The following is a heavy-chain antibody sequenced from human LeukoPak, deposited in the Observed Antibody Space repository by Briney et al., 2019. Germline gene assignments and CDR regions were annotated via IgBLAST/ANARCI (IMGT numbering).Heavy chain of an antibody. CDR3: AREVWFGELLFGTTSYYYYYYMDV. D-gene: IGHD3-10*01. J-gene: IGHJ6*03. CDR1: GFTFDDYG. V-gene: IGHV3-20*04. Sequence: PGGSLRLSCAASGFTFDDYGMTWVRQAPGKGLEWVSGINWNGGNTGYADSVKGRFTVSRDSAKNSLYLQMNSLRAEDTAVYYCAREVWFGELLFGTTSYYYYYYMDVWGKGTTVTISS. CDR2: INWNGGNT.